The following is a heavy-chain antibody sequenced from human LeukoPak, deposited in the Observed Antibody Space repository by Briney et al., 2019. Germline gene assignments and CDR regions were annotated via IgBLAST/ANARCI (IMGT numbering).Heavy chain of an antibody. D-gene: IGHD1-26*01. J-gene: IGHJ6*02. CDR1: DGSINSYY. CDR2: IYYNENT. CDR3: ARGRSNYYGMDV. V-gene: IGHV4-59*01. Sequence: SEILSLTCSVSDGSINSYYWNWIRRPPGKGLEWIGYIYYNENTNYSPSLKSRVTMSVDTSKNLFSLKVSSVTAADTAVYYCARGRSNYYGMDVWGQGTTVTVSS.